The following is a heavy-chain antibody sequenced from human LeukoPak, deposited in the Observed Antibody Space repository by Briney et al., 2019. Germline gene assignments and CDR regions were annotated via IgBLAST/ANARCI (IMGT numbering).Heavy chain of an antibody. CDR2: INHSGST. CDR1: GGSFSGYY. D-gene: IGHD3-22*01. CDR3: ASYNNHYYHSNRGSLDY. J-gene: IGHJ4*02. V-gene: IGHV4-34*01. Sequence: SETLSLTCAVYGGSFSGYYWSWIRQPPGKGLEWIGEINHSGSTNYNPSLKSRVTISVDTSKNQFSLKLSSVTAADTAVYYCASYNNHYYHSNRGSLDYWGQGTLVTVSS.